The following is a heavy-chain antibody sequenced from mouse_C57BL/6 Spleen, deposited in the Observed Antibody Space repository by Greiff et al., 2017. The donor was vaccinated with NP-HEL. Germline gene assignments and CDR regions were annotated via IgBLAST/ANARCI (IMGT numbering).Heavy chain of an antibody. D-gene: IGHD4-1*01. CDR3: ARGGVLGDY. J-gene: IGHJ2*01. CDR1: GFTFSDYG. CDR2: ISRGSSTI. Sequence: EVHLVESGGGLVKPGGSLKLSCAASGFTFSDYGMHWVRQAPVQGLEWVAYISRGSSTIYYADTVKGRFTISRDNAKNTLFLQMTSLGSEDTAMYYCARGGVLGDYWGQGTTLTVSS. V-gene: IGHV5-17*01.